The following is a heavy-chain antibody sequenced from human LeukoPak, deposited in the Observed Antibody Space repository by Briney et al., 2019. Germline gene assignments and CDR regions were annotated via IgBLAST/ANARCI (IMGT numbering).Heavy chain of an antibody. CDR2: IKQDGREK. V-gene: IGHV3-7*03. Sequence: GGSLRLSCAASDITFRSFWMTWVRQAPGKGVEWVANIKQDGREKYYGDSVKGRFTISRDNAKNLLYLQVNSLRAEDTAMYYCASRAYSSSNWFDPWGQGTLVTVSS. CDR1: DITFRSFW. J-gene: IGHJ5*02. CDR3: ASRAYSSSNWFDP. D-gene: IGHD6-6*01.